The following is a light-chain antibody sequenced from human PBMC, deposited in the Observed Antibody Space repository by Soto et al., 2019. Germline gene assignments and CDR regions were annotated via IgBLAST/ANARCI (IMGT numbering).Light chain of an antibody. V-gene: IGKV1-5*03. CDR2: GAS. J-gene: IGKJ1*01. Sequence: DIQMTQSPSTLSASVGDRVTITCRASQNIDRWLAWYQQKPGKAPNLLIYGASSLESGVPSRFSGSGSGTEFTLTISSLWPDDFATYYCQHYNSYPWTFGQGTKVEIK. CDR3: QHYNSYPWT. CDR1: QNIDRW.